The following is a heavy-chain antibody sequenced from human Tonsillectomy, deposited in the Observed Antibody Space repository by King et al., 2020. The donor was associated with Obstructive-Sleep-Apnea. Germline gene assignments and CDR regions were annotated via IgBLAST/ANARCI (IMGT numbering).Heavy chain of an antibody. V-gene: IGHV3-48*01. D-gene: IGHD4-17*01. CDR2: ISSSSSTI. J-gene: IGHJ4*02. CDR3: ARATYGDYEVFDY. CDR1: GFTFSSYS. Sequence: VQLVVSGGGLVQPGGSLRLSCAASGFTFSSYSMNWVRQAPGKGLEWVSYISSSSSTIYYADSVKGRFTISRDNAKNSLYLQMNSLRAEDTAMYYCARATYGDYEVFDYWGQGTLVTVSS.